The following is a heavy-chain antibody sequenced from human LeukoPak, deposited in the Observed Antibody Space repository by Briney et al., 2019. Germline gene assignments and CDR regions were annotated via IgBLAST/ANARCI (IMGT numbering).Heavy chain of an antibody. CDR2: IIPIFGTA. D-gene: IGHD6-13*01. CDR3: ARDLVHSSSWYGNFDY. J-gene: IGHJ4*02. CDR1: GGTFSSYA. Sequence: VASVKLSCKASGGTFSSYAISWVRQAPGQGLEWMEGIIPIFGTANYAQKLQRRVTITADKSTSTAFMELSSLRSEDTAVYYCARDLVHSSSWYGNFDYWGQRTLVTVS. V-gene: IGHV1-69*06.